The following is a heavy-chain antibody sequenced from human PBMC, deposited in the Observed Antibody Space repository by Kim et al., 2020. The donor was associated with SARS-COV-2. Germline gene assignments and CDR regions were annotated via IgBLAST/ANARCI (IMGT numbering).Heavy chain of an antibody. J-gene: IGHJ4*02. CDR1: GFTFSSYS. V-gene: IGHV3-21*01. CDR2: ISSSSSYI. D-gene: IGHD3-10*01. Sequence: EGSLRLSCAASGFTFSSYSMNWVRQAPGKGLEWVSSISSSSSYIYYADSVMGRFTISRDNAKNSLYLQMNSLRAEDTAVYYCETMVRGVITHYWGQGTLFTVSS. CDR3: ETMVRGVITHY.